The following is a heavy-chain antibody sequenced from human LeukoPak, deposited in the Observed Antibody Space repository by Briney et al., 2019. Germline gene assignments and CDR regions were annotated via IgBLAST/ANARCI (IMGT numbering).Heavy chain of an antibody. D-gene: IGHD3-9*01. Sequence: PGGSLRLSCAASGFTVSSNYMSWVRQAPGKGLEWVSVIYSGGSTYYADSVKGRFTISRDNPKNTLYLQMNSLRAEDTAVYYCARELRYFDWLPHYYYYGMDVWGQGTTVIVSS. V-gene: IGHV3-53*01. CDR1: GFTVSSNY. CDR3: ARELRYFDWLPHYYYYGMDV. CDR2: IYSGGST. J-gene: IGHJ6*02.